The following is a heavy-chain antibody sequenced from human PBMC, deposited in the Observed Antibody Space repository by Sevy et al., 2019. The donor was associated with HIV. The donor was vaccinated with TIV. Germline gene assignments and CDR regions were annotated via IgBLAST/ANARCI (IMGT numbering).Heavy chain of an antibody. D-gene: IGHD2-2*01. J-gene: IGHJ6*02. CDR2: IKKDGTEK. V-gene: IGHV3-7*03. CDR1: GFTFSNYW. Sequence: GGSLRLSCAASGFTFSNYWMSWVRQVPGKGLEWVATIKKDGTEKYYVDSVRGRFTMSRDNAKNSLYLQMNSLRVEDTALYYCARDCSSTTCLWGLDFWGQGTTVTVSS. CDR3: ARDCSSTTCLWGLDF.